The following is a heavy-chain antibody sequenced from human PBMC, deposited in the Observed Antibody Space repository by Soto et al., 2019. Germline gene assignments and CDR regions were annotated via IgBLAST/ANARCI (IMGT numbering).Heavy chain of an antibody. D-gene: IGHD2-2*02. CDR2: IIPIFGTA. Sequence: QVQLVQSGAEVKKPGSSVKVSCKASGGTFTSYAISWVRQAPGQGLEWMGGIIPIFGTANYAQKFQGRVTITADESTITAYMELGSLRSEDKAVYYWTRDGRYMSPNYYFDSWGQGTLVTVSS. J-gene: IGHJ4*02. V-gene: IGHV1-69*01. CDR3: TRDGRYMSPNYYFDS. CDR1: GGTFTSYA.